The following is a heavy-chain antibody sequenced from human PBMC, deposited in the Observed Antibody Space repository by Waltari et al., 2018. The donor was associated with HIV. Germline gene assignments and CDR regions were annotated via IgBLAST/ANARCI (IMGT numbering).Heavy chain of an antibody. CDR2: ISYHGNTK. Sequence: QVQLVESGGGVVQPGRSLRLSCAASGFNFTTYAMHWVRQAPGKGREWVALISYHGNTKYYADSVKGRFSISRDNSKSTLSLQMTSLRVEETAIYYCARMDRGMVVDFWGQGTLVTVSA. J-gene: IGHJ4*02. CDR1: GFNFTTYA. V-gene: IGHV3-30-3*01. CDR3: ARMDRGMVVDF. D-gene: IGHD2-8*01.